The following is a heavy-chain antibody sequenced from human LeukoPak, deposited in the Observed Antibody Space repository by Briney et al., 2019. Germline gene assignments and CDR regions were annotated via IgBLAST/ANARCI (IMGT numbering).Heavy chain of an antibody. Sequence: GGSLRLSCAASGFTFSSYSMNWVRQAPGKGLVWVSRINSDGSSITYADSVKGRFTISRDNAKNTLYLQVNSLRAEDTAVYYCARTEGTVAYDSWGQGTLVTVSS. CDR3: ARTEGTVAYDS. J-gene: IGHJ5*01. CDR2: INSDGSSI. V-gene: IGHV3-74*01. D-gene: IGHD4-23*01. CDR1: GFTFSSYS.